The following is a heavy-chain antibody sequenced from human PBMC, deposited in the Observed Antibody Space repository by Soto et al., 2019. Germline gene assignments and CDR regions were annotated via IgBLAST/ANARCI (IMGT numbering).Heavy chain of an antibody. CDR2: VIPILDVA. D-gene: IGHD3-22*01. J-gene: IGHJ4*02. V-gene: IGHV1-69*08. Sequence: QVQLVQSGAEVKKPGSSVKVSCKASGDSFSSYTISWVRQAPGQGLEWMGRVIPILDVANYAPNFQGRVAITADKSTSTAFMELNSLRSEDTAIYYCTRDPNYDGSGGGVDWGQGTLVTVSS. CDR1: GDSFSSYT. CDR3: TRDPNYDGSGGGVD.